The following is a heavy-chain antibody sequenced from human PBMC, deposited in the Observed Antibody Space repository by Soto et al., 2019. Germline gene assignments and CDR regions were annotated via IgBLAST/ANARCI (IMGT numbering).Heavy chain of an antibody. J-gene: IGHJ6*02. CDR3: ASREGVAVAGTYYYYGMDV. CDR1: GGTFSSYA. Sequence: VASVKVSCKASGGTFSSYAISWVRQAPGQGLEWMGGIIPIFGTASYAQKFQGRVTITADESTSTAYMELSSLRSEDTAVYYCASREGVAVAGTYYYYGMDVWGQGTTVTVSS. CDR2: IIPIFGTA. D-gene: IGHD6-19*01. V-gene: IGHV1-69*13.